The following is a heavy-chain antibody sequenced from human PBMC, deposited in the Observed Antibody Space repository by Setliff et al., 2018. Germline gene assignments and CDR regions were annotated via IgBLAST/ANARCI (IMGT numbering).Heavy chain of an antibody. CDR1: GFSYSNCW. J-gene: IGHJ6*02. D-gene: IGHD3-10*01. CDR2: INPHASEK. CDR3: ARDGVFYAMDV. V-gene: IGHV3-7*01. Sequence: GGSLRLSCTASGFSYSNCWVSWVRQAPGKGLEWLASINPHASEKYYADSVKGRFTISRDNAKNSLSLQMNNLRTEDTAVYYCARDGVFYAMDVWGHGTTVTVSS.